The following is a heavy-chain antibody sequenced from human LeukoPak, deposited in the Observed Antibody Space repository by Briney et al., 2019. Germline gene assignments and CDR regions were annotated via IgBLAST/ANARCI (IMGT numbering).Heavy chain of an antibody. CDR2: ISGGGGNT. D-gene: IGHD1-26*01. CDR1: GFTFSIYA. V-gene: IGHV3-23*01. CDR3: AKDLSEWELHDY. J-gene: IGHJ4*02. Sequence: GGSLRLSCTGSGFTFSIYAMSWVRQAPGKGPEWVSAISGGGGNTYYAGSVKGRFTISRDDSKNTFFLQTNSLRAEDTAVYYCAKDLSEWELHDYWGQGTLVTVSS.